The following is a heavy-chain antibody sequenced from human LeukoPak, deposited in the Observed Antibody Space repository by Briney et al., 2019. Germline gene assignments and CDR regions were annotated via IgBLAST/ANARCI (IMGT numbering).Heavy chain of an antibody. J-gene: IGHJ6*02. Sequence: PGGSLRLSCAASGFTFSSYWMSWVRQAPGKGLEWVANIKQDGSEKYYVDSVKGRFTISRDNAKNSLYLQMNSLRAEDTAVYYCARGSYSSSRRYYYYGMDVWGQGTTVTVSS. CDR3: ARGSYSSSRRYYYYGMDV. V-gene: IGHV3-7*01. D-gene: IGHD6-13*01. CDR1: GFTFSSYW. CDR2: IKQDGSEK.